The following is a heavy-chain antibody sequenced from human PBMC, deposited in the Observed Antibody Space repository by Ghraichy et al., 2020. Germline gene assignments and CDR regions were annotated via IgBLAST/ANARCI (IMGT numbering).Heavy chain of an antibody. CDR1: GGSVSSGSYY. J-gene: IGHJ5*02. CDR2: IYYSGST. Sequence: SETLSLTCTVSGGSVSSGSYYWSWIRQPPGKGLEWIGYIYYSGSTNYNPSLKSRVTISVDTSKNQFSLKLSSVTAADTAVYYCAREGGTMFRGEFNHLFDPWGQGTLVTVSS. V-gene: IGHV4-61*01. D-gene: IGHD3-10*01. CDR3: AREGGTMFRGEFNHLFDP.